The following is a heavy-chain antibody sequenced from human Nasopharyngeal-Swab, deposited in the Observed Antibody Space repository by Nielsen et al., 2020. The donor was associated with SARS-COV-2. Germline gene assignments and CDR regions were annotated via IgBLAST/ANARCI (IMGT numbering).Heavy chain of an antibody. CDR2: IIPIFGTA. CDR1: GGTFSSYA. Sequence: SLKVSCKASGGTFSSYAISWVRQAPGQGLEWMGGIIPIFGTANYAQKFQGRVTITADESTSTAYMELSSLRSEDTAVYYCARGGWKRYYYYYYMDVWGKGTTVTVSS. V-gene: IGHV1-69*13. CDR3: ARGGWKRYYYYYYMDV. D-gene: IGHD6-19*01. J-gene: IGHJ6*03.